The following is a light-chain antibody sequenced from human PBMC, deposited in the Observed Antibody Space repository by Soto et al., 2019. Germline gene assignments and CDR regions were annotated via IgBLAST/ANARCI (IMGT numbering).Light chain of an antibody. Sequence: DIQMTQSPSTLSASVGDRVTITCRASQSISSWLAWYQQKPGKAPKLLIYDAFSLESGVPSRFSGSGSGTEITLTISSLQPDDFATYYCQQYNSYWWTFGQGTKVEIK. CDR3: QQYNSYWWT. J-gene: IGKJ1*01. CDR2: DAF. V-gene: IGKV1-5*01. CDR1: QSISSW.